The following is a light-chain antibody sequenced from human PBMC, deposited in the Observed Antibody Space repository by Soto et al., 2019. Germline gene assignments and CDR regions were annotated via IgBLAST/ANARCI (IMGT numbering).Light chain of an antibody. Sequence: EIVLTQSPGTLSLSPGERATLSCRASQSVASSFIAWFQQKPGQPPRLLIYTASSRAPGIPDRFSGSGSGTDFTLTISRPEPEDFAVYYCQQYDILPWTFGQGTKVEIK. CDR1: QSVASSF. J-gene: IGKJ1*01. CDR2: TAS. V-gene: IGKV3-20*01. CDR3: QQYDILPWT.